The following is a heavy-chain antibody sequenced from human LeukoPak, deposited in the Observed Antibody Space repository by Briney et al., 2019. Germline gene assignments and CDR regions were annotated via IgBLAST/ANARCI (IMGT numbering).Heavy chain of an antibody. J-gene: IGHJ4*02. Sequence: SETLSLTCTVSGGSISSYYWSWIRQPPGKGLEWIGYIYYSGSTNYNPSLKSRVTISVDTSKNQFSLKLSSVTAADTAVYYCARGGGYYYDSSGYLDYWGQGTLVTVS. V-gene: IGHV4-59*01. CDR1: GGSISSYY. D-gene: IGHD3-22*01. CDR2: IYYSGST. CDR3: ARGGGYYYDSSGYLDY.